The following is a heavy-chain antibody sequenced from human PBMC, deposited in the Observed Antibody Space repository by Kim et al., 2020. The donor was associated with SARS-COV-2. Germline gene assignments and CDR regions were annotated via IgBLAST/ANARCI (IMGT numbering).Heavy chain of an antibody. CDR1: GGSISSYY. CDR2: IYYSGST. J-gene: IGHJ6*02. Sequence: SETLSLTCTVSGGSISSYYWSWIRQPPGKGLEWIGYIYYSGSTNYNPSLKSRVTISVDTSKNQFSLKLSSVTAADTAVYYCARDKFLSTYYYGSGSYWGDRPGYYGMDVWGQGTTVTVSS. CDR3: ARDKFLSTYYYGSGSYWGDRPGYYGMDV. D-gene: IGHD3-10*01. V-gene: IGHV4-59*13.